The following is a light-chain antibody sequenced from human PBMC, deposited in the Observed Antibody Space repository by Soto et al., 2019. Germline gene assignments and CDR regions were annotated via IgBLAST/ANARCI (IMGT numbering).Light chain of an antibody. V-gene: IGLV2-8*01. CDR2: DVN. CDR3: SSHAGGQNVV. J-gene: IGLJ2*01. CDR1: SSDVGGYNY. Sequence: QSALTQPPSASGSPGQSVTISCTGTSSDVGGYNYVSWYQQHPGKSPQVMIYDVNKRPSGVPDRFSGSKSGNTASLTVSGLQAEDEGDYYCSSHAGGQNVVFGGGTKVTVL.